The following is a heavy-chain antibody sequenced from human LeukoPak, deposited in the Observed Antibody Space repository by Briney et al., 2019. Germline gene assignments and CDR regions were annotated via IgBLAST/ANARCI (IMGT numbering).Heavy chain of an antibody. CDR3: ARAARPKLRFLDFDY. D-gene: IGHD3-3*01. V-gene: IGHV3-48*01. J-gene: IGHJ4*02. Sequence: PGGSLRLSCVASGFTLSTYDMNWVRQAPGKGLEWVSYLSSTGGTRYYAKSVQGRFTISRDDGKNSLYLQISSLRAEDTAVYYCARAARPKLRFLDFDYWGQGTLLTVSS. CDR1: GFTLSTYD. CDR2: LSSTGGTR.